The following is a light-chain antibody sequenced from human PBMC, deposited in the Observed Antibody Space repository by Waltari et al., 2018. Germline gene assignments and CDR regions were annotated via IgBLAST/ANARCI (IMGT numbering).Light chain of an antibody. Sequence: SYELTQPSSVSVSPGQTARITCSGDVLGKKFIRWFQQKPGQAPVLLIFRDSERPSGIPERCSGSSSGTTVTLTISGAQVEDEADYYCFTVDDNSLRLFGGGTKLTVL. J-gene: IGLJ2*01. V-gene: IGLV3-27*01. CDR1: VLGKKF. CDR2: RDS. CDR3: FTVDDNSLRL.